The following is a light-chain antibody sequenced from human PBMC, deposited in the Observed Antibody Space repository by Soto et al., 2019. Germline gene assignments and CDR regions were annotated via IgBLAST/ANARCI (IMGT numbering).Light chain of an antibody. V-gene: IGKV1-5*03. J-gene: IGKJ4*01. CDR2: KAS. Sequence: DIHMTQSPSTLSASVGDSVTITCRASQTISRWLALYQQKPGKVPNLLIYKASSLESGVPSRFSGSGSGTECSFTISSLQTDDFAIYYCQQYNTYPLTFGGGTTGEIK. CDR3: QQYNTYPLT. CDR1: QTISRW.